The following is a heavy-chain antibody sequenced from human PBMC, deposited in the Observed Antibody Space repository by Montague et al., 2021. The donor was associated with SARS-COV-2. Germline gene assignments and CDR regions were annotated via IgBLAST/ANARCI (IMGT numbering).Heavy chain of an antibody. V-gene: IGHV6-1*01. CDR2: TYYRSKWYN. D-gene: IGHD1-7*01. CDR3: ARGWNYAFDI. J-gene: IGHJ3*02. Sequence: CAISGDSVSSNIATWNWIRRSPSRGLEWLGRTYYRSKWYNDYAVSVKSRVIINPDTSKNQFSLHLNSVTPEDTAVYYCARGWNYAFDIWSQGTMVTVSS. CDR1: GDSVSSNIAT.